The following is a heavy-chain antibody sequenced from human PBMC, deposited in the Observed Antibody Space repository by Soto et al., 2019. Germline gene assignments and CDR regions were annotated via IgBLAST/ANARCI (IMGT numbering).Heavy chain of an antibody. J-gene: IGHJ6*02. CDR3: ARLCGGDGHHGMDV. V-gene: IGHV4-31*03. D-gene: IGHD2-21*02. Sequence: QVQLQESGPGLVKPSQTLSLTCTVSGGSIRSGGYYWSWIRQHPGKGLEWIGYIYYSGSTYYNPSLKSRVAISVETSKNQFSLKLSSVTAADTAVYYCARLCGGDGHHGMDVWGQGTTVTVSS. CDR2: IYYSGST. CDR1: GGSIRSGGYY.